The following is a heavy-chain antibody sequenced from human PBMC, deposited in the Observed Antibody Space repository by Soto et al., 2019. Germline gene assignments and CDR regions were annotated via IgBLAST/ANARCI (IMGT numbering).Heavy chain of an antibody. J-gene: IGHJ4*02. Sequence: GGSLRLSCAASGFTFSSYTMNRVRQAPGKGLEWISYISSSGGTVYYADSVKGRFTISRDNAKNSLYLQMNSLRAADTAVYFCAGYGDYVGWGQGTLVTVSS. CDR1: GFTFSSYT. CDR3: AGYGDYVG. D-gene: IGHD4-17*01. V-gene: IGHV3-48*01. CDR2: ISSSGGTV.